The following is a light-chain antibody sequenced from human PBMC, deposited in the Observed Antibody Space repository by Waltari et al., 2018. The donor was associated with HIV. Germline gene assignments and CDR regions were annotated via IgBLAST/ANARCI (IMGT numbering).Light chain of an antibody. CDR2: QDN. J-gene: IGLJ2*01. V-gene: IGLV3-1*01. CDR3: QAWDSKTVV. Sequence: SYELTQPPSVSVSPGQTATITCSGDNLGDKYVCWYQQKPGQSPALVIYQDNKRPSGIPERFSGSNSGNTATLTISGTQPMDEADYSCQAWDSKTVVFGGGTKLTVL. CDR1: NLGDKY.